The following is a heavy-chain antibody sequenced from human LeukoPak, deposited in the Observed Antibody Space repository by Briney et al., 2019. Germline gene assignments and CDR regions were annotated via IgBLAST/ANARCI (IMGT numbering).Heavy chain of an antibody. J-gene: IGHJ3*02. D-gene: IGHD2-2*02. V-gene: IGHV3-74*01. CDR2: INSDGSST. CDR1: GFTFSSYW. CDR3: ARAIWAYCSSTSCYMGAFDI. Sequence: GGSLRLSCAASGFTFSSYWMHWVRQAPGKGLVWVSRINSDGSSTSYADSVKGRFTISRDNAKNTLYLQMNSLRAEDTAVHYCARAIWAYCSSTSCYMGAFDIWGQGTMVTVSS.